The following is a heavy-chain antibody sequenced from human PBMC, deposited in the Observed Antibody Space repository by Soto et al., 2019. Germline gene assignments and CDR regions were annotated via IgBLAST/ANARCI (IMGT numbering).Heavy chain of an antibody. CDR1: GDDVSSNSAV. CDR2: TYYRSKWYN. J-gene: IGHJ6*02. Sequence: QTLSLTCAISGDDVSSNSAVWIWVRKTPSRGLEWLGRTYYRSKWYNDYAVSVKSRITINPDTSKNQFSLQLNSVTPEDTAVYYCARAPYYSDSSGYYYYYSGMDVWGEGTTVTGS. V-gene: IGHV6-1*01. CDR3: ARAPYYSDSSGYYYYYSGMDV. D-gene: IGHD3-22*01.